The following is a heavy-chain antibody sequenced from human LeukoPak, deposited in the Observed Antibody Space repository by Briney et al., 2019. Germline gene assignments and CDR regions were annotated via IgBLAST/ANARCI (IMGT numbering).Heavy chain of an antibody. Sequence: PGGSLRLSCAVSGITLSNYGMSWVRQAPGKGREWVAGISGSGGRPNYADSVKGRFTISRGNAKNTLYLQMNSLRAEDTAVYFCAKRGVVIRVILVGFHKEAYYFDSWGQGALVTVSS. CDR2: ISGSGGRP. V-gene: IGHV3-23*01. J-gene: IGHJ4*02. D-gene: IGHD3-22*01. CDR1: GITLSNYG. CDR3: AKRGVVIRVILVGFHKEAYYFDS.